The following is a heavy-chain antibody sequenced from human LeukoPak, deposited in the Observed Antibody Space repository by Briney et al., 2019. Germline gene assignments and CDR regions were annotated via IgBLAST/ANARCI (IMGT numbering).Heavy chain of an antibody. CDR1: GGSISGYY. V-gene: IGHV4-4*07. CDR3: ARDEWNGYYYMDV. Sequence: PSETLSLTCTVSGGSISGYYWSWIRQPAGKGLEWIGRIYSSGSIGYNPSLKSRLSMSLDTSKNQFSLKLASVTAADTAVYYCARDEWNGYYYMDVWGKGTTVTVSS. D-gene: IGHD2-8*01. CDR2: IYSSGSI. J-gene: IGHJ6*03.